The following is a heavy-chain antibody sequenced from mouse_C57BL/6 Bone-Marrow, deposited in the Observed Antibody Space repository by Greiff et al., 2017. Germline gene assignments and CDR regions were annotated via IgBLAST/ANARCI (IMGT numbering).Heavy chain of an antibody. J-gene: IGHJ2*01. CDR2: IDPENGDT. CDR1: GFNIKDDY. Sequence: VQLMQSGAELVRPGASVKLSCTASGFNIKDDYMHWVKQRPEQGLEWIGWIDPENGDTEYASKFQGKATITADTSSNTAYLQLSSLTSEDTAVYYCTTFGYEDYGGQGTTLTVSS. CDR3: TTFGYEDY. D-gene: IGHD2-2*01. V-gene: IGHV14-4*01.